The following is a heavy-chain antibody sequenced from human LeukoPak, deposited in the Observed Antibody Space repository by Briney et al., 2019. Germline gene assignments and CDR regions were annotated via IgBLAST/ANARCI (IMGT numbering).Heavy chain of an antibody. Sequence: ASVKVSCKASGYTFTSYYMHWVRQAPGQGLEWMGIINPSGGSTSYAQKFQGRVTMTRDTSTSTVYMELRSLRSDDTAVYYCARDGAPQQLAGGMDVWGQGTTVTVSS. J-gene: IGHJ6*02. CDR1: GYTFTSYY. V-gene: IGHV1-46*01. CDR2: INPSGGST. D-gene: IGHD6-13*01. CDR3: ARDGAPQQLAGGMDV.